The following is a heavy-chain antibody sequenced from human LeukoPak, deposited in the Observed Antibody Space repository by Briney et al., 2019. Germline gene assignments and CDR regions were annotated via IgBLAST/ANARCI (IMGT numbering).Heavy chain of an antibody. V-gene: IGHV1-69*05. CDR1: GGTFSSYA. J-gene: IGHJ6*03. Sequence: ASVKVSRKASGGTFSSYAISWVRQAPGQGLEWMGGIIPIFGTANYAQKFQGRVTITTDESTSTAYMELSSLRSEDTAVYYCAREGSSSSFPYYYYMDVWGKGTTVTVSS. CDR2: IIPIFGTA. D-gene: IGHD6-6*01. CDR3: AREGSSSSFPYYYYMDV.